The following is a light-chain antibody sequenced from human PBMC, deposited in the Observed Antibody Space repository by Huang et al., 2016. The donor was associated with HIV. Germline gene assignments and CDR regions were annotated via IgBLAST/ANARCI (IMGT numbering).Light chain of an antibody. Sequence: EIVMTQSPDTLSVSPGERATLSCRASQSVRDKLAWYQQKPGQAPRLLLHATSTRAAGGTARFSGSGSGTEFTLTISSRQSEDCGVYYCQQYESWPPLTFGGGTKVEIK. CDR1: QSVRDK. CDR3: QQYESWPPLT. J-gene: IGKJ4*01. CDR2: ATS. V-gene: IGKV3-15*01.